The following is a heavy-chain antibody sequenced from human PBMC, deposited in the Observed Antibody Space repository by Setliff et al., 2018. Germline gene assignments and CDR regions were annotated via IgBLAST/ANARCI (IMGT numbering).Heavy chain of an antibody. CDR1: GFSFSGSA. V-gene: IGHV3-73*01. CDR2: IRGRTDNYAT. Sequence: LRLSCAASGFSFSGSAVYWVRQASVKGLEWIGRIRGRTDNYATAYAASVRGRFTISRDDSKNTAYLQMNSLRVEDTAVYYCARDTVGDIRAFDIWGQGTMVTVSS. D-gene: IGHD3-10*01. CDR3: ARDTVGDIRAFDI. J-gene: IGHJ3*02.